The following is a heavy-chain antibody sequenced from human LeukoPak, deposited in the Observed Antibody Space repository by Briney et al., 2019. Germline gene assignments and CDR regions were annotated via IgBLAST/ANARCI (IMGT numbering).Heavy chain of an antibody. V-gene: IGHV4-34*01. Sequence: PSVTLSLTCAVYGGSFSGYYWSWIRQPPGKGLEWIGEINHSGSTNYNPSLKSRVTISVDTSKNQFSLKLSSVTAADTAVYYCARVGSCSSTSCNNWFDPWGQGTLVTVSS. CDR1: GGSFSGYY. J-gene: IGHJ5*02. CDR2: INHSGST. CDR3: ARVGSCSSTSCNNWFDP. D-gene: IGHD2-2*01.